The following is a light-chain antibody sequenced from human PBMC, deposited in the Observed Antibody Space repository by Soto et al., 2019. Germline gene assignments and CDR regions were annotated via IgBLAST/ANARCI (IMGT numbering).Light chain of an antibody. J-gene: IGKJ1*01. CDR3: QQYKNSPRT. Sequence: EVVLTQSPGTLSFTRGERSTLSCRASQSVGGSSLAWYQQRPGQAPRPLIYDTSKRATGIPDRFSGSGSGTDFTLTISRLEPEDFAVYYCQQYKNSPRTFGQGTKVDIK. CDR2: DTS. V-gene: IGKV3-20*01. CDR1: QSVGGSS.